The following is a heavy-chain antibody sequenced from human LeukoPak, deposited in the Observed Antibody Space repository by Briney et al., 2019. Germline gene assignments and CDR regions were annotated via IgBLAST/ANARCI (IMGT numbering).Heavy chain of an antibody. J-gene: IGHJ4*02. CDR1: GFTFSSYS. CDR3: ARDSTAMVPYYFDY. Sequence: GGSLRLSCAASGFTFSSYSMNWVRQAPGKGLEWVSSISSSSSYIYYADSVKGRFTISRDNAKNSLYLQMNSLRAEDTAVYYCARDSTAMVPYYFDYWGQGTLVTVSS. V-gene: IGHV3-21*01. CDR2: ISSSSSYI. D-gene: IGHD5-18*01.